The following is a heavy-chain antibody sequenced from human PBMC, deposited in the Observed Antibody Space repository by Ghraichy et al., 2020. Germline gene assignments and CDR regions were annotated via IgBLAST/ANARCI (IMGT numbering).Heavy chain of an antibody. D-gene: IGHD1-7*01. Sequence: GGSLRLSCAASGFTFSNYAMTWVRQAPGKGLEWVSTISGSGVSTYSADSVKGRFTISRDNSKSTLYLQMNSLRAEDTAVYYCAKEITGTNYGRDYWGQGTLLTVSS. CDR3: AKEITGTNYGRDY. J-gene: IGHJ4*02. CDR2: ISGSGVST. V-gene: IGHV3-23*01. CDR1: GFTFSNYA.